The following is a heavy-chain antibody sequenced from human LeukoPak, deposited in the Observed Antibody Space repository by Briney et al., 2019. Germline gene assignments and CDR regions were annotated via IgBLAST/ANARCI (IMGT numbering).Heavy chain of an antibody. J-gene: IGHJ4*02. Sequence: GRSLRLSCAASGFTVTNNYMNWVRQAPGKGLEWVSVIYSDGSTFYPDSVKGRFTISRDNAKNSLYLQMNSLRAEDTALYYCARCSGGSCYHSDDYWGEGTLVTVST. CDR3: ARCSGGSCYHSDDY. CDR1: GFTVTNNY. D-gene: IGHD2-15*01. V-gene: IGHV3-53*01. CDR2: IYSDGST.